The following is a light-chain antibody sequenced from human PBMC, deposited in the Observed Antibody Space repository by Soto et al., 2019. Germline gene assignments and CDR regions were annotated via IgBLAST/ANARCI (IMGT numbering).Light chain of an antibody. CDR2: GAS. CDR1: QSVSNN. V-gene: IGKV3D-15*01. J-gene: IGKJ1*01. CDR3: QQYNNWPREWT. Sequence: EIVLTQSPGTLSLSPGERATLSCRASQSVSNNYLAWYQQKPGQAPRLLIYGASNRATGIPARFSGSGSGTDFTLTISSLQSEDFAVYYCQQYNNWPREWTFGQGTKVDIK.